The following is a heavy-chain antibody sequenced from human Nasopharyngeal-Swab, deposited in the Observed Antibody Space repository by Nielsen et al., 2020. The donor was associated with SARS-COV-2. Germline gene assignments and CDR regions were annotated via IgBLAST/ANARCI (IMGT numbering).Heavy chain of an antibody. CDR2: ISYDGSNK. Sequence: GGSLRPSCAASGFTSSSYGMHWVRQAPGKGLEWVAVISYDGSNKYYADSVKGRFTISRDNSKNTLYLQMNSLRAEDTAVYYCAKEDTAMATYYFDYWGQGTLVTVSS. V-gene: IGHV3-30*18. CDR1: GFTSSSYG. J-gene: IGHJ4*02. D-gene: IGHD5-18*01. CDR3: AKEDTAMATYYFDY.